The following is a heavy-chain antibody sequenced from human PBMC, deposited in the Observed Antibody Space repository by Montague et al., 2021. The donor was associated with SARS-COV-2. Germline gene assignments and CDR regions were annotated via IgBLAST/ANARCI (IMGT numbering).Heavy chain of an antibody. CDR2: IYWGDEK. V-gene: IGHV2-5*02. CDR3: VHYCSGSYYFHY. Sequence: PALVKPTQTLTLTCTFSGFSITTSTMGVGWIRQPPGKALEWLALIYWGDEKRFSPSLTSQLTITKDTFKDHVVLRMTNMDPVDTATYYRVHYCSGSYYFHYGGQGTLVTVSS. J-gene: IGHJ4*02. D-gene: IGHD3-10*01. CDR1: GFSITTSTMG.